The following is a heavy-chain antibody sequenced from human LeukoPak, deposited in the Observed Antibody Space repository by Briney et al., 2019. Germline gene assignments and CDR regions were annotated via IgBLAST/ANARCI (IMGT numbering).Heavy chain of an antibody. D-gene: IGHD3-3*01. CDR2: IKQDGSEK. CDR3: ARTYYDFWSGYYMSGMDV. V-gene: IGHV3-7*01. CDR1: GFTFSSYW. J-gene: IGHJ6*02. Sequence: GGSLRLSCAASGFTFSSYWMSWVRQAPGKGLEWVANIKQDGSEKYYVDSVKGRFTISRDNAKNSLYLQMNSLRAEDTAVYYCARTYYDFWSGYYMSGMDVWGQGTTVTVSS.